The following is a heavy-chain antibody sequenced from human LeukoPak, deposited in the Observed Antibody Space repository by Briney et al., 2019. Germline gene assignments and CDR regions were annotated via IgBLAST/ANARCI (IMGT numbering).Heavy chain of an antibody. CDR1: GGTFSSYA. Sequence: GASVKVSCKASGGTFSSYAISWVRQAPGQGLEWMGGIIPIFGTANYAQKFQGRVTITTDESTSTAYMELRSLRSDDTAVYYCARGYCSSTSCYRSWFDPWGQGTLVTVSS. V-gene: IGHV1-69*05. J-gene: IGHJ5*02. D-gene: IGHD2-2*01. CDR2: IIPIFGTA. CDR3: ARGYCSSTSCYRSWFDP.